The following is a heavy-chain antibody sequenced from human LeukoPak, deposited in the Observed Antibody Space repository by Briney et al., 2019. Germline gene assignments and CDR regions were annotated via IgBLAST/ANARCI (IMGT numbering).Heavy chain of an antibody. V-gene: IGHV5-51*01. CDR1: GYSFTSYW. CDR2: IYPGDSET. Sequence: GESLKISCKASGYSFTSYWIGWVRHLPGKGLEWMGIIYPGDSETRYRRSFQGQVIVSADKSISTAYVQWSSLKASDTAMYFCARHPMGGRYDDTGGPLDTLDLWGQGTMVIVSS. D-gene: IGHD3-16*01. CDR3: ARHPMGGRYDDTGGPLDTLDL. J-gene: IGHJ3*01.